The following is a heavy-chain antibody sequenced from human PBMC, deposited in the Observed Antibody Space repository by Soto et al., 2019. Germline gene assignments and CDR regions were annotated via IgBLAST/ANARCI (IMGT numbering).Heavy chain of an antibody. CDR2: IYPGDSDT. V-gene: IGHV5-51*01. CDR3: ARPRSTIFGAESGTFDY. D-gene: IGHD3-3*01. CDR1: GYSFTSYW. J-gene: IGHJ4*02. Sequence: GESLKISCKGSGYSFTSYWIGWVRQMPGKGLEWMGIIYPGDSDTRYSPSFQGQVTISADKSISTAYLQWSSLKASDTAMYYCARPRSTIFGAESGTFDYWGQGTLVTVSS.